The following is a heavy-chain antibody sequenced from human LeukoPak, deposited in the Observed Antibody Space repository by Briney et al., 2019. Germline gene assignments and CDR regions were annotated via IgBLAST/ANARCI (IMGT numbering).Heavy chain of an antibody. CDR1: GFTVSSNY. J-gene: IGHJ3*02. CDR3: AKYYGGNSGGDAFDI. V-gene: IGHV3-53*01. Sequence: GGSLRLSCAASGFTVSSNYMSWVRQAPGKGLEWVSVIHSGGSTYYADSVKGRFTISRDNSKNTLYLQMNSLRAEDTAVYYCAKYYGGNSGGDAFDIWGQGTMVTVSS. CDR2: IHSGGST. D-gene: IGHD4-17*01.